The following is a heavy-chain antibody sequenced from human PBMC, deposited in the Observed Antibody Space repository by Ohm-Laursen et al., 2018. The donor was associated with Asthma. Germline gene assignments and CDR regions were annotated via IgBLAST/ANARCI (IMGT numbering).Heavy chain of an antibody. Sequence: ASVKVSCKASGYTFTGYYMHWVRQAPGQGLEWMGRINPNSGGTNYAQKFQGRVTMTRDTSISTAYMELSRLRSDDTAVYYCATSLGATTPCDYWGQGTLVTVSS. V-gene: IGHV1-2*06. CDR1: GYTFTGYY. CDR3: ATSLGATTPCDY. CDR2: INPNSGGT. J-gene: IGHJ4*02. D-gene: IGHD1-26*01.